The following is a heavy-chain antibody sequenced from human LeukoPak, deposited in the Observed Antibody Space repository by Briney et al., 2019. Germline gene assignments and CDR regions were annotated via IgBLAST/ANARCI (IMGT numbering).Heavy chain of an antibody. CDR1: GGTFSSYA. V-gene: IGHV1-69*05. CDR2: IFPILGAA. Sequence: ASVKVSCKASGGTFSSYAINWVRLAPGQGLEWMGGIFPILGAANYAQKFQGRVTITTDESTSTAYMELSSLRSEDTAVYYCATDCGGDCYSEYFQHWGQGTLVIVSS. D-gene: IGHD2-21*01. J-gene: IGHJ1*01. CDR3: ATDCGGDCYSEYFQH.